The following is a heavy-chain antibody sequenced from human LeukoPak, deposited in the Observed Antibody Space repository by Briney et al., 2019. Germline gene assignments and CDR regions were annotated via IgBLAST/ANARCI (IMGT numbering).Heavy chain of an antibody. D-gene: IGHD2-21*02. Sequence: ASVKVSCKASGYTFTSYGISWVRQAPGQGLEGMGWISAYNGNTNYAQKLQGRVTMTTDTSTSTAYMELRSLRSDDTAVYYCARFGCGGDCYSGYFQHWGQGTLVTVSS. J-gene: IGHJ1*01. CDR2: ISAYNGNT. CDR1: GYTFTSYG. CDR3: ARFGCGGDCYSGYFQH. V-gene: IGHV1-18*01.